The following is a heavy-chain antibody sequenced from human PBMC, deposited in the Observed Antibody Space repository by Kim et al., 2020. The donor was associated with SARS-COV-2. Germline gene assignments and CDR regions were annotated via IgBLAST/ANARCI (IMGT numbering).Heavy chain of an antibody. Sequence: SVKVSCKASGGTFSRYAISWVRQAPGEGLEWMGRIIPILGKPDYAQKFQGRVTISADKSTSTAYMELSSLRSEDTAVYYCAREQERQPYWRQGTLVTVS. D-gene: IGHD1-26*01. V-gene: IGHV1-69*04. CDR1: GGTFSRYA. CDR2: IIPILGKP. J-gene: IGHJ4*02. CDR3: AREQERQPY.